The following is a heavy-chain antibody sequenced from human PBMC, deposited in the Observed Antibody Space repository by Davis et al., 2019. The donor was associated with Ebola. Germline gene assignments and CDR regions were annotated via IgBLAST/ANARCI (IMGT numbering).Heavy chain of an antibody. V-gene: IGHV3-21*01. CDR3: ARRIDY. CDR2: ISSDSDYI. CDR1: GFTFSSYC. Sequence: GESLKISCAASGFTFSSYCMSWVRQAPGKGLEWVSSISSDSDYIYYADSAKGRFTISRDIAKNSLYLQMNSLRAEDTAVYYCARRIDYWGQGTVVTVSS. J-gene: IGHJ4*02.